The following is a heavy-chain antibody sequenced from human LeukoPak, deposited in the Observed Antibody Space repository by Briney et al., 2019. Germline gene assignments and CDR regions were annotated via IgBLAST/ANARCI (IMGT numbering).Heavy chain of an antibody. J-gene: IGHJ1*01. Sequence: PGGSLPLSCAASGFTASSNYMSWVRQAPGKGLEWVSVIYSGGSTYYADSVKGRFTISRDNSKNTLYLQMNSLRAEDTAVYYCARGATVVSPEYFQHWGQGTLVTVSS. D-gene: IGHD4-23*01. CDR2: IYSGGST. V-gene: IGHV3-66*02. CDR1: GFTASSNY. CDR3: ARGATVVSPEYFQH.